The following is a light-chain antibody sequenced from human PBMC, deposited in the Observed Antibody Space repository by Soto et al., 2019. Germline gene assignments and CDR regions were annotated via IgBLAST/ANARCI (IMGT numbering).Light chain of an antibody. CDR2: EVS. J-gene: IGLJ1*01. CDR3: CSYAGGRSPYV. Sequence: QSVLTQPASVSGSPGQSITISRTGTTSDVGSYDLVSWYQQHPGKAPKIMIYEVSKRPSGDSNRFSGSKSGNTASLTISGLQAEDEADYYCCSYAGGRSPYVFGTGTKVTVL. CDR1: TSDVGSYDL. V-gene: IGLV2-23*02.